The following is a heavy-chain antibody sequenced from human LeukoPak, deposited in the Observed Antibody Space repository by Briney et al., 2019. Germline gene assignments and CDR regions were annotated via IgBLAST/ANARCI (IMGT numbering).Heavy chain of an antibody. Sequence: SETLSLTCTVSGGSISSGGYYWSWIRQPPGKGLEWIGFIYSSGTTNSNASLKSRVTISVDTSKNQFSLKLSSVSAADTAVYYCASTGYGSGNSRFDYWGQGTLVTVSS. J-gene: IGHJ4*02. CDR2: IYSSGTT. CDR3: ASTGYGSGNSRFDY. D-gene: IGHD3-10*01. V-gene: IGHV4-61*08. CDR1: GGSISSGGYY.